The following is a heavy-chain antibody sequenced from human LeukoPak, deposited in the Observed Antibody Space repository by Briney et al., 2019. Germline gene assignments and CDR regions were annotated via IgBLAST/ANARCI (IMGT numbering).Heavy chain of an antibody. J-gene: IGHJ4*02. V-gene: IGHV3-30*04. CDR3: ASGLVGATLDY. CDR1: GFTFSSYA. CDR2: ISYDGSNK. D-gene: IGHD1-26*01. Sequence: GSLRLSCAASGFTFSSYAMHLVRQAPGKGLEWVAVISYDGSNKYYADSGNGRFTISRDNYKKPLYLQTKSLRAEDTAVYYCASGLVGATLDYWGQGTLVTVSS.